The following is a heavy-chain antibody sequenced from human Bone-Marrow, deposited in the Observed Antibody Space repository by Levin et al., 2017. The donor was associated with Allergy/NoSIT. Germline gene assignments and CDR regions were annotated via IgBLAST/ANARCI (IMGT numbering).Heavy chain of an antibody. Sequence: GESLKISCKASGYTFSDYYLQWVRQAPGQGLEYMGWINPKSGDTKFAQKFQGRVTMTRDTSNSTAYMELSSLTSDDTAVYWCARFEQHIYSLDFWGQGALVSVSS. CDR3: ARFEQHIYSLDF. V-gene: IGHV1-2*02. D-gene: IGHD2-21*01. CDR2: INPKSGDT. J-gene: IGHJ4*02. CDR1: GYTFSDYY.